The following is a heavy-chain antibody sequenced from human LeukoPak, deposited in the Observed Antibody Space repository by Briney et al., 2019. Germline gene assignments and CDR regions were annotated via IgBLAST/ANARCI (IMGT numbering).Heavy chain of an antibody. V-gene: IGHV4-59*04. J-gene: IGHJ4*02. CDR1: GFTFSSYG. Sequence: GSLRLSCAASGFTFSSYGMSWVRQAPGKGLEWIGNIYYSGSTYYNPSLKSRVTISVDTSKNQFSLKLNSVTAADTAVYYCGRIAVAKFDYWGQGTLVTVSS. D-gene: IGHD6-19*01. CDR3: GRIAVAKFDY. CDR2: IYYSGST.